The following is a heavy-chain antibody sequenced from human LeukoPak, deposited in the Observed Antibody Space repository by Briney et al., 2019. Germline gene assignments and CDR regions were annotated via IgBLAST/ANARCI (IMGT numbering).Heavy chain of an antibody. Sequence: PGRSLRLSCAASGFTFSSYGMLWVRQAPGKGLEWVAVISYDGSNKYYADSVKGRSTISRDNSKNTLYLQMNSLRAEDTAVYYCAKGHSGYDYVGDYFDYWGQGTLVTVSS. J-gene: IGHJ4*02. CDR3: AKGHSGYDYVGDYFDY. CDR2: ISYDGSNK. V-gene: IGHV3-30*18. CDR1: GFTFSSYG. D-gene: IGHD5-12*01.